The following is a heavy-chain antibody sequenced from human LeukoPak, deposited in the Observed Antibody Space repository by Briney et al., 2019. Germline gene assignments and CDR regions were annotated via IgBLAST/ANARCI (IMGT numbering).Heavy chain of an antibody. D-gene: IGHD2-2*01. CDR3: ARGRGVQLPLDY. J-gene: IGHJ4*02. CDR1: GGSFSGYY. CDR2: INHSGST. V-gene: IGHV4-34*01. Sequence: SETLSLTCAVYGGSFSGYYWSWIRQPPGKGLEWIGEINHSGSTNYNPYLKSRVTISVDTSKNQFSLKLSSVTAADTAVYYCARGRGVQLPLDYWGQGTLVTVSS.